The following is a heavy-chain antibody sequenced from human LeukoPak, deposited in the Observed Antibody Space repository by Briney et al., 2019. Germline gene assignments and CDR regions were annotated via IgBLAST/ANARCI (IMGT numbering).Heavy chain of an antibody. J-gene: IGHJ4*02. CDR3: ASYDIRYYYDSSGYSPHFSGFDY. CDR1: GYTFTSYG. CDR2: ISAYNGNT. D-gene: IGHD3-22*01. Sequence: ASVKVSCKASGYTFTSYGISWVRQAPGQGLEWMGWISAYNGNTNYAQKLQGRVTMTTDTSTSTAYMELRSLRSDDTAVYYCASYDIRYYYDSSGYSPHFSGFDYWGQGTLVTVSS. V-gene: IGHV1-18*01.